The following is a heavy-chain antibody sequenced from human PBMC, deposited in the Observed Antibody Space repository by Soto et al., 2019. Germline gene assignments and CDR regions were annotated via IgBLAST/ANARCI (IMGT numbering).Heavy chain of an antibody. CDR2: MYSSGSV. CDR3: AREWSAFDY. J-gene: IGHJ4*02. CDR1: GGSITPFK. D-gene: IGHD2-15*01. V-gene: IGHV4-59*01. Sequence: QVQLQESGPGLVKPSETLSLTCTVSGGSITPFKWSWIRQSPGKGLEWIGYMYSSGSVNYNPSLKSRVTISMDTSKNPYSLKLISATAADTAVYYCAREWSAFDYWGQGILVTVSS.